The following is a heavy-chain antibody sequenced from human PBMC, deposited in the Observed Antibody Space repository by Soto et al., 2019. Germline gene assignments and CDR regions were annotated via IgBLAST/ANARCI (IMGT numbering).Heavy chain of an antibody. CDR1: GGTFSSYA. Sequence: QVQLVQSGAEVKKPGSSVKVSCTASGGTFSSYAISWVRQAPGQGLEWMGGIIPIFGTANYAQKFQGRVTINADESTSTDYMELSSLRSEDTAVYYCARDSGYGDYVGYWGQGTLVTVSS. J-gene: IGHJ4*02. CDR2: IIPIFGTA. D-gene: IGHD6-25*01. CDR3: ARDSGYGDYVGY. V-gene: IGHV1-69*01.